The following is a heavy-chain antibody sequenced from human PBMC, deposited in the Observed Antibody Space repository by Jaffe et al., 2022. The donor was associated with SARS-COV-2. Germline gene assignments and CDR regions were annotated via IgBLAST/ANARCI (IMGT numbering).Heavy chain of an antibody. CDR2: INHSGST. V-gene: IGHV4-34*01. Sequence: QVQLQQWGAGLLKPSETLSLTCAVYGGSFSGYYWSWIRQPPGKGLEWIGEINHSGSTNYNPSLKSRVTISVDTSKNQFSLKLSSVTAADTAVYYCARYVVRGVHLDYWGQGTLVTVSS. D-gene: IGHD3-10*01. CDR3: ARYVVRGVHLDY. CDR1: GGSFSGYY. J-gene: IGHJ4*02.